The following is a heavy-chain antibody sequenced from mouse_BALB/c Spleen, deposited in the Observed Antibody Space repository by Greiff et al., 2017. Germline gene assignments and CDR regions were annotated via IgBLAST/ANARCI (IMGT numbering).Heavy chain of an antibody. J-gene: IGHJ3*01. CDR3: NAYYGNYGFAY. CDR2: IDPANGNT. D-gene: IGHD2-10*01. Sequence: EVKLQESGAELVKPGASVKLSCTASGFNIKDTYMHWVKQRPEQGLEWIGRIDPANGNTKYDPKFQGKATITADTSSNTAYLQLSSLTSEDTAVYYCNAYYGNYGFAYWGQGTLVTVSA. CDR1: GFNIKDTY. V-gene: IGHV14-3*02.